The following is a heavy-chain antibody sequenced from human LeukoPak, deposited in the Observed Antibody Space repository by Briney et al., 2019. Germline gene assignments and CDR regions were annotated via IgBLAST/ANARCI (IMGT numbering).Heavy chain of an antibody. CDR1: GFTFSSYA. D-gene: IGHD2-2*01. V-gene: IGHV3-23*01. J-gene: IGHJ4*02. CDR3: AKMLYRLVGYFDY. Sequence: GGSLRLSCAASGFTFSSYAMSWVRQAPGKGLEWVSAISGSGGSTYYADSVKGRSTISRDNSKNTLYLQMNSLRAEDTAVYYCAKMLYRLVGYFDYWGQGTLVTVSS. CDR2: ISGSGGST.